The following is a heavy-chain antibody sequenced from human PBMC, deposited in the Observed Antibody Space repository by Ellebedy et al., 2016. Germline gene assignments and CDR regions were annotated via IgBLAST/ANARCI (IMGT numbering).Heavy chain of an antibody. D-gene: IGHD6-13*01. CDR1: GGSFSGYY. CDR3: ARAHSSSWSGSYMDV. V-gene: IGHV4-34*01. J-gene: IGHJ6*03. CDR2: INHSGST. Sequence: SETLSLXXAVYGGSFSGYYWSWIRQPPGKGLEWIGEINHSGSTNYNPSLKSRVTISVDTSKNQFSLKLSSVTAADTAVYYCARAHSSSWSGSYMDVWGQGTTVTVSS.